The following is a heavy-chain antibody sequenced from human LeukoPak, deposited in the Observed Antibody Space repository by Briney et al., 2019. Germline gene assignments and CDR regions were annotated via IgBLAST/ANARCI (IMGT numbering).Heavy chain of an antibody. CDR2: IYYSGTT. V-gene: IGHV4-39*01. CDR1: GGSITY. CDR3: ARGSHCSSTSCYTPYYYYYGMDV. J-gene: IGHJ6*02. D-gene: IGHD2-2*01. Sequence: SETLSLTCTVSGGSITYGGWIRQPPGKGLEWIGSIYYSGTTYYNPSLKSRVTISVDTSKNQFSLKLSSVTAADTAVYYCARGSHCSSTSCYTPYYYYYGMDVWGQGTTVTVSS.